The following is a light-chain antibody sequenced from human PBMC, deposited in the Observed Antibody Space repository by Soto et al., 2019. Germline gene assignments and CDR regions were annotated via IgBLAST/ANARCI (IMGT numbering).Light chain of an antibody. J-gene: IGKJ4*01. CDR1: QNIGDW. CDR2: KAS. CDR3: QQYNSYPLT. V-gene: IGKV1-5*03. Sequence: DIQMTQSPSTLSASVGDKVTITCRASQNIGDWLTWYQQKPGKAPNLLIYKASSLDSGVPSRFSGGGSGTEFTLTISSLQPDDFATYYCQQYNSYPLTFGGGTKVEIK.